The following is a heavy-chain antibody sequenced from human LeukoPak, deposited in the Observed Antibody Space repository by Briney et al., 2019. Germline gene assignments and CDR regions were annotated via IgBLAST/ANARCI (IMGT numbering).Heavy chain of an antibody. Sequence: SQTLSLTCTVSGGSISSGSYYWSWIRQPAGKGLEWIGRIYTSGSTSYNPSLKSRVTISVDTSKNQFSLKLSSVTAADTAVYYCARDFYGGKGPHYYYMDVWGKGTTVTVSS. CDR1: GGSISSGSYY. J-gene: IGHJ6*03. CDR2: IYTSGST. CDR3: ARDFYGGKGPHYYYMDV. D-gene: IGHD4-23*01. V-gene: IGHV4-61*02.